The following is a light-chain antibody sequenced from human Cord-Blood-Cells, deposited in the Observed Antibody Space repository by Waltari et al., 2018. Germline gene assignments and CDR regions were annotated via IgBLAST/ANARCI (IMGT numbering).Light chain of an antibody. CDR1: SSNLGRNT. CDR2: SNN. CDR3: AAWDDSLNGYV. V-gene: IGLV1-44*01. J-gene: IGLJ1*01. Sequence: HSVLTHPPSASGTPGQRVTISCSGSSSNLGRNTETGTQHLPGTPPKLLTYSNNHRPSGVPDRFSGSKSGTSASLAISGLQSEDEADYYCAAWDDSLNGYVFGTGTKVTVL.